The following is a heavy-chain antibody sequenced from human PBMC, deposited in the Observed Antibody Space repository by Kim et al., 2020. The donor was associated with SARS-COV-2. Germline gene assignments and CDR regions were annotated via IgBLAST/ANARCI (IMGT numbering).Heavy chain of an antibody. CDR1: GYTLTELS. D-gene: IGHD6-13*01. CDR3: ATSPSIAVASWFDP. Sequence: ASVKVSCKVSGYTLTELSMHWVRQAPGKGLEWMGGFDPEDGETIYAQKFQGRVTMTEDKSTDTAYMELSSLGPEETAVYYCATSPSIAVASWFDPWGQGTLVTVSS. CDR2: FDPEDGET. V-gene: IGHV1-24*01. J-gene: IGHJ5*02.